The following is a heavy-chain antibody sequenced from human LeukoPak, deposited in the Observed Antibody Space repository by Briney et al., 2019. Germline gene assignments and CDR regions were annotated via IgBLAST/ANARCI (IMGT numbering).Heavy chain of an antibody. J-gene: IGHJ4*02. CDR2: INPNSGGT. D-gene: IGHD2-15*01. Sequence: GASVKVSCKASGYTFTGYYMHWVRQAPGQGLEWMGWINPNSGGTNYAQKFQGWVTMTRDTSISTAYMELSRLRSDDTAVYYCARDLRDCSGGSCYPQPYFDYWGQGTLVTVSS. V-gene: IGHV1-2*04. CDR3: ARDLRDCSGGSCYPQPYFDY. CDR1: GYTFTGYY.